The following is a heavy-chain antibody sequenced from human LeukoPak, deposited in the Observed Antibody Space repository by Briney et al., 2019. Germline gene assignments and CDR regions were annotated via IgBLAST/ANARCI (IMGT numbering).Heavy chain of an antibody. Sequence: SQTLSLTCAVSGGSISSGGYSWSWIRQPPGKGLEWIGYIYHSGSTNYNPSLKSRVTISVDTSKNQFSLKLSSVTAADTAVYYCARVTVLRFLEWLNFASYYFDYWGQGTLVTVSS. V-gene: IGHV4-30-2*01. CDR3: ARVTVLRFLEWLNFASYYFDY. CDR1: GGSISSGGYS. J-gene: IGHJ4*02. D-gene: IGHD3-3*01. CDR2: IYHSGST.